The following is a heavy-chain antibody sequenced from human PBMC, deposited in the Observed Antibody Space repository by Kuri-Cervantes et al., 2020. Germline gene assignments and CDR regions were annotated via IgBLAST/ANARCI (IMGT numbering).Heavy chain of an antibody. CDR3: ASNDKGMCDY. CDR1: GFTFSRYA. J-gene: IGHJ4*02. D-gene: IGHD3-9*01. CDR2: IYSGGST. Sequence: GGSLRLSCAASGFTFSRYAMSWVRQAPEKGLEWVSVIYSGGSTYYADSVKGRFTISRHNSKNTLYLQMNSLRAEDTAVYYCASNDKGMCDYWGQGTLVTVSS. V-gene: IGHV3-66*02.